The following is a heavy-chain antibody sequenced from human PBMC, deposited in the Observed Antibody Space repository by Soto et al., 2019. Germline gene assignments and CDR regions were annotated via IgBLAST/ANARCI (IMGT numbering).Heavy chain of an antibody. CDR2: IGSADDP. V-gene: IGHV3-13*05. CDR1: GFSFSTYD. CDR3: ARAYSGLLPRREESYYAMDV. Sequence: GGSLRSSFAASGFSFSTYDMHWVRQVSGKGLELVSAIGSADDPYYLGSVKGRFTISRENAKNSLYLQMNSLRAGDTAVYYCARAYSGLLPRREESYYAMDVWGLG. J-gene: IGHJ6*02. D-gene: IGHD2-15*01.